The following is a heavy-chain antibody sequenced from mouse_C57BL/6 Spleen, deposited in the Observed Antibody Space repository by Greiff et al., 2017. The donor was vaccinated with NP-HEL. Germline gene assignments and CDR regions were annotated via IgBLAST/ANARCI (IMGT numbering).Heavy chain of an antibody. D-gene: IGHD1-1*01. Sequence: QVQLKQSGAELVRPGASVKLSCKASGYTFTDYYINWVKQRPGQGLEWIARIYPGSGNTYYNEKFKGKATLTAEKSSSTAYMQLSSLPSEDSAVYFCARLGTVPLYAMDYWGQGTSVTVSS. V-gene: IGHV1-76*01. CDR3: ARLGTVPLYAMDY. J-gene: IGHJ4*01. CDR2: IYPGSGNT. CDR1: GYTFTDYY.